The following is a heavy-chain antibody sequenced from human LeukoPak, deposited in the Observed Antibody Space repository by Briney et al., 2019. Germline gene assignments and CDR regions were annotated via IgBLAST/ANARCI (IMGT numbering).Heavy chain of an antibody. D-gene: IGHD6-19*01. CDR3: ARGSPWLWLGPPYYFDY. CDR2: MSAYNGNT. CDR1: GYTFTRYG. V-gene: IGHV1-18*01. Sequence: ASVQVSCKASGYTFTRYGISWMRQAPGQGLEWMGWMSAYNGNTNYAQKLQGRVTMTTDTSTSTAYMELRSLRSDDTAVYYCARGSPWLWLGPPYYFDYWGQGTLVTVSS. J-gene: IGHJ4*02.